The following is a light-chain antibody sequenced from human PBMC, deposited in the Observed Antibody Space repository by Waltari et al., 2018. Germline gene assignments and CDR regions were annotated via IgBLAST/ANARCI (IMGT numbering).Light chain of an antibody. CDR1: QSIDNY. CDR3: QQSYSTVRT. V-gene: IGKV1-39*01. J-gene: IGKJ1*01. Sequence: DLQMTQSPSSLSASVGDRVTITCRASQSIDNYLHWYQQERWKAPKLLIYGASSVQRGAASRFSRRGSGTDFTLTISSLQPADFATYYCQQSYSTVRTFGQGTKVDI. CDR2: GAS.